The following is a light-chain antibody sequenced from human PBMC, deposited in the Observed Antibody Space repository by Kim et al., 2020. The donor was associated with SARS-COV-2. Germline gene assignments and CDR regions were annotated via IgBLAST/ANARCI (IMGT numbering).Light chain of an antibody. J-gene: IGKJ2*01. CDR1: HIVTSDY. CDR3: QQYGISPYT. V-gene: IGKV3-20*01. CDR2: GAS. Sequence: EIVLTQSPGTLSLSPGERATLSCRASHIVTSDYLAWYQQKPGQAPRLLINGASSRATGIPDRFSGSGSGTDFSLTISRLEPEDFAVYYCQQYGISPYTFGQGTKLEI.